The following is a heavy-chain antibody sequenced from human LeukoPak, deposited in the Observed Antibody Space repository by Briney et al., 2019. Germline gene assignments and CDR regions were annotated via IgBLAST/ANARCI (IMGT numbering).Heavy chain of an antibody. V-gene: IGHV4-34*01. Sequence: SETLTLTCAVYGASFSYDYWSWIRQAPGKGLEWIGEINHSGSITYNPSLKSRVTISAEKSKSQFSLRLTSVTAADTAVYYCAKGVWAPRFDSWGQGTLVTVSS. CDR3: AKGVWAPRFDS. J-gene: IGHJ5*01. CDR1: GASFSYDY. CDR2: INHSGSI. D-gene: IGHD7-27*01.